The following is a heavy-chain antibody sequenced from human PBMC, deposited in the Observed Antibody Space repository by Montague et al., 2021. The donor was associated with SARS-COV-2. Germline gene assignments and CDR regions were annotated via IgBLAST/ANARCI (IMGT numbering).Heavy chain of an antibody. V-gene: IGHV3-23*03. CDR3: AKVKLVHYDFWSGYRGGYFDY. D-gene: IGHD3-3*01. CDR2: IYSGGSST. J-gene: IGHJ4*02. Sequence: SRRLSFAASGFTFSSYAMSWVRQAPGKGLEWVSVIYSGGSSTYYADSVKGRFTISRDNSKNTLYLQMNSLRAEDTAVYYCAKVKLVHYDFWSGYRGGYFDYWGQGTLVTVSS. CDR1: GFTFSSYA.